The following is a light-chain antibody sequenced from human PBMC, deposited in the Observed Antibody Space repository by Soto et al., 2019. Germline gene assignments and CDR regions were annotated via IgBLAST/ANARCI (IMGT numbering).Light chain of an antibody. J-gene: IGKJ2*02. V-gene: IGKV3-15*01. CDR1: QSVGSR. CDR2: DAS. Sequence: EIAMTQSPATLSVSPGEGATLSCRASQSVGSRVAWYQQKPGQPPRLLIHDASTRATGVPARFSGSGSGTHFTLTITSLQYEDFAVYYCQQYLDWRTFGQGTKLEIK. CDR3: QQYLDWRT.